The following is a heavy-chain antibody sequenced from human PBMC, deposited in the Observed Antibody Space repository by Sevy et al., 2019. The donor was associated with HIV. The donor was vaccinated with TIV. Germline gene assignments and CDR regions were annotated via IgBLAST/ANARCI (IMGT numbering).Heavy chain of an antibody. CDR3: ATHNSWKMEP. CDR1: GFSFSEYW. D-gene: IGHD3-3*01. Sequence: GGSLRLSCAASGFSFSEYWMSWVRQAPGKGPEWVANIKPDGTATNYLDSVKGRFTISRDNAKNSLYLHRNSLRAEDTAVYYCATHNSWKMEPWGQGTLVTVSS. CDR2: IKPDGTAT. V-gene: IGHV3-7*01. J-gene: IGHJ5*02.